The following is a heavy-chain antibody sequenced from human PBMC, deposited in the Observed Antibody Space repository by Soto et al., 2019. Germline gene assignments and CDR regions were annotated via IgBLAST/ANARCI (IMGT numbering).Heavy chain of an antibody. CDR1: GGTFSSYT. V-gene: IGHV1-69*04. Sequence: AVKVSCKASGGTFSSYTISWVRQAPGQGLAWMGRIIPILGIANYAQKFQGRVTITADKSTSTAYMELSSLRSEDTAVYYCARDMGYYYDSSGYPIMNYYYGMDVWGQGTTDTVSS. J-gene: IGHJ6*02. CDR2: IIPILGIA. D-gene: IGHD3-22*01. CDR3: ARDMGYYYDSSGYPIMNYYYGMDV.